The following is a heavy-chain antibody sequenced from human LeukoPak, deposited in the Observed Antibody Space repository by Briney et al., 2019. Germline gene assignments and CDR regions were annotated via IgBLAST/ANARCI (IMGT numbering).Heavy chain of an antibody. D-gene: IGHD3-16*01. CDR2: ISYDGSNK. V-gene: IGHV3-30*18. CDR1: GFTFSSYG. CDR3: AKDLSFGGVMNPFDY. J-gene: IGHJ4*02. Sequence: PGRSLRLSCAASGFTFSSYGMHWVRQAPGKGLEWVAVISYDGSNKYYADSVKGRFTISRDNSKNTLYLQMNSLRAEDTAVYYCAKDLSFGGVMNPFDYWGQGTLVTVSS.